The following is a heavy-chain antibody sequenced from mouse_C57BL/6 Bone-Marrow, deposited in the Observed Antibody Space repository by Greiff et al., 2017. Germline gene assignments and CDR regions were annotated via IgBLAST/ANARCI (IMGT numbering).Heavy chain of an antibody. CDR2: ISNLAYSI. CDR3: ARGYYGAWFAY. J-gene: IGHJ3*01. Sequence: EVQGVESGGGLVQPGGSLKLSCAASGFTFSDYGMAWVRQAPRKGPEWVAFISNLAYSIYYADTVTGRFTISRENAKNTLYLEMSSLRSEDTAMYYCARGYYGAWFAYWGQGTLVTVSA. CDR1: GFTFSDYG. V-gene: IGHV5-15*01. D-gene: IGHD1-1*01.